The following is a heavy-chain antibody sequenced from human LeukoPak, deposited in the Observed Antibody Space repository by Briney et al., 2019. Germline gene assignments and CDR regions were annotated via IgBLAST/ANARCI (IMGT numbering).Heavy chain of an antibody. CDR3: ASRKRITMIVDAFDI. Sequence: SVKVSCKASGGTFSSYAISWVRQAPGQGLEWMGGIIPIFGTANYAQKFQGRVTITADESTSTAYMELSSLRSEDTAVYYCASRKRITMIVDAFDIWGQGTMVTVSS. CDR1: GGTFSSYA. V-gene: IGHV1-69*01. CDR2: IIPIFGTA. D-gene: IGHD3-22*01. J-gene: IGHJ3*02.